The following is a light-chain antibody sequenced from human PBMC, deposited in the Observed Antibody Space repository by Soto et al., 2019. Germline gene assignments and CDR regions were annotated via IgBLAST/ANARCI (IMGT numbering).Light chain of an antibody. CDR2: DAS. CDR1: QSIARY. V-gene: IGKV3-11*01. J-gene: IGKJ5*01. CDR3: QQRSNWPT. Sequence: EIVLTQSPATLSLSPGERVTLSCRASQSIARYLAWYQHKPGQAPRLLIYDASNRATGIPARFSGSGSGTDFTLTISSLEPEDFAIYYCQQRSNWPTFGQGTRLEIK.